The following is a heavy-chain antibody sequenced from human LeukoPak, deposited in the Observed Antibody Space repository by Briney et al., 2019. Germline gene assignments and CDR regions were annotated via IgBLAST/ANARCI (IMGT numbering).Heavy chain of an antibody. CDR2: IYTSGST. V-gene: IGHV4-4*07. CDR3: ARDAYSSSWYNYYAFDI. Sequence: SETLSLTCTVSGGSISRYYGSWIRQPAGKGLEWIGRIYTSGSTNYNPSLKSRVTMSVDTSKNQFSLKLSSVTAADTAVYYCARDAYSSSWYNYYAFDIWGQGTMVTVSS. J-gene: IGHJ3*02. D-gene: IGHD6-13*01. CDR1: GGSISRYY.